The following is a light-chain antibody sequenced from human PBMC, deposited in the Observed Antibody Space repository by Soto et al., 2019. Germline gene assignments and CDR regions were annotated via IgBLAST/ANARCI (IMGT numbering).Light chain of an antibody. CDR3: QQANSFPIT. V-gene: IGKV1-12*01. CDR1: QDILSW. CDR2: ASS. Sequence: DIQMTQSPSPVSASVGDRVTITCRASQDILSWLAWYQQKPGEAPRLLIYASSNLQSGVPSRFSGSGSGTVFTLTISSLQPEDFATYYCQQANSFPITFGPGTRLDIK. J-gene: IGKJ3*01.